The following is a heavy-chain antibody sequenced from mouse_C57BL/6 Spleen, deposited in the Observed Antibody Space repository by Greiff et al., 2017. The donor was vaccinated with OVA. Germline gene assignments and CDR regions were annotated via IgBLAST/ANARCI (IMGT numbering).Heavy chain of an antibody. CDR3: ARGGGSSFYFDY. V-gene: IGHV5-16*01. CDR2: INYDGSST. J-gene: IGHJ2*01. Sequence: DVKLVESEGGLVQPGSSMKLSCTASGFTFSDYYMAWVRQVPEKGLEWVANINYDGSSTYYLDSLKSRFIISRDNAKNILYLQMSSLKSEDTATYYCARGGGSSFYFDYWGQGTTLTVSS. CDR1: GFTFSDYY. D-gene: IGHD1-1*01.